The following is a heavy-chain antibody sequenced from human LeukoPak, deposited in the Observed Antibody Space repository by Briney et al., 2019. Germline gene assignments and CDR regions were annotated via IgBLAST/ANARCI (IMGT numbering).Heavy chain of an antibody. CDR3: ASPTPYCSSTSCYTPYYYYYYMDV. D-gene: IGHD2-2*02. Sequence: GASVKVSCKASGGTFSSYAISWVRQAPGQGLEWMGGIIPIFGTANYAQKFQGRGTITADESTSTAYMELSSLRSEDTAVYYCASPTPYCSSTSCYTPYYYYYYMDVWGKGTTVTVSS. J-gene: IGHJ6*03. V-gene: IGHV1-69*13. CDR1: GGTFSSYA. CDR2: IIPIFGTA.